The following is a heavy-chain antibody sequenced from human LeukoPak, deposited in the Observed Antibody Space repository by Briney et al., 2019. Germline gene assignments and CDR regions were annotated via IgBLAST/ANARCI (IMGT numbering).Heavy chain of an antibody. CDR1: GFTFSSYG. J-gene: IGHJ4*02. V-gene: IGHV3-7*01. D-gene: IGHD3-22*01. CDR2: IKQDGSEK. CDR3: ARDIYDSSGYYYKRGLDY. Sequence: PGGTLRLSCAASGFTFSSYGMSWVRQAPGKGLEWVANIKQDGSEKYYVDSVKGRFTISRDNAKNSLYLQMNSLRAEDTAVYYCARDIYDSSGYYYKRGLDYWGQGTLVTVSS.